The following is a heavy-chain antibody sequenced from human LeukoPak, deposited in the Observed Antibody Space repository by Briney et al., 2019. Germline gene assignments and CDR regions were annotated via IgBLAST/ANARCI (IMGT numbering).Heavy chain of an antibody. D-gene: IGHD2-21*02. J-gene: IGHJ6*03. V-gene: IGHV3-23*01. CDR2: ISGSGGSP. Sequence: GGSLRLSCAASGFTFSSYGMSWGREAPGKRLEWGSAISGSGGSPYSADSLKVRFTISSANSKKSLLLQMTSTRADDTAYYYGAKDLVGGVTAYYYYMDVWGKGTTVTISS. CDR1: GFTFSSYG. CDR3: AKDLVGGVTAYYYYMDV.